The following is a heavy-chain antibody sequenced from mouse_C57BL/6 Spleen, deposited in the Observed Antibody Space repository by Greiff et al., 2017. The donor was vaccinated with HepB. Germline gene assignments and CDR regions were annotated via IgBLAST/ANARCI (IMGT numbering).Heavy chain of an antibody. CDR1: GYTFTSYW. J-gene: IGHJ2*01. CDR2: INPSNGGT. D-gene: IGHD1-1*01. V-gene: IGHV1-53*01. Sequence: QVHVKQSGTELVKPGASVKLSCKASGYTFTSYWMHWVKQRPGQGLEWIGNINPSNGGTNYNEKFKSKATLTVDKSSSTAYMQLSSLTSEDSAVYYCARKDYFGSSSYCDYWGQGTTLTVSS. CDR3: ARKDYFGSSSYCDY.